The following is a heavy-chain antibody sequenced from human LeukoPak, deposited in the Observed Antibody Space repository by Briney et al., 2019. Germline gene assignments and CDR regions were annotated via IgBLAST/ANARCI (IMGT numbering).Heavy chain of an antibody. CDR2: ISYSGST. CDR3: ARDSSIWYGRFDY. V-gene: IGHV4-39*07. Sequence: SETLSLTCTVSGGSVSSGPYYWGWIRQSPGMGLEWIGSISYSGSTYYNPSLKSRVTISVDTSKNQFSLRLSSVTAADTAVYYCARDSSIWYGRFDYWGQGTLVTVSS. J-gene: IGHJ4*02. CDR1: GGSVSSGPYY. D-gene: IGHD6-13*01.